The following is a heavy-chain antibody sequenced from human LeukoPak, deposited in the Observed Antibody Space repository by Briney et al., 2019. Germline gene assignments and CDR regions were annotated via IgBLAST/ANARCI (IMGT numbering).Heavy chain of an antibody. V-gene: IGHV4-4*07. CDR2: IFTTGST. J-gene: IGHJ6*03. D-gene: IGHD3-10*01. Sequence: SETLSLTCTVSGGSVGNFYWNWIRQPAGKGLEWIGRIFTTGSTNYNPSLKSRVTMSVATSKNQLSLRLSSVTAADTAVYYCARARYGSGSYHFMDVWGKGTTVTISS. CDR1: GGSVGNFY. CDR3: ARARYGSGSYHFMDV.